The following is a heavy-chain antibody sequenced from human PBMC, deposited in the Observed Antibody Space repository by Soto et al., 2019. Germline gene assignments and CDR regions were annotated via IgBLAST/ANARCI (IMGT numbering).Heavy chain of an antibody. D-gene: IGHD6-19*01. CDR3: ARGGGRGSGWYIYFQH. V-gene: IGHV4-34*01. Sequence: SETLSLTCAVYGGSFSGYYWSWIRQPPGKGLEWIGEINHSGSTNYNPSLKSRVTISVDTPKNQFSLKLSSVTAADTAVYYCARGGGRGSGWYIYFQHWGQGTLVTVSS. CDR1: GGSFSGYY. CDR2: INHSGST. J-gene: IGHJ1*01.